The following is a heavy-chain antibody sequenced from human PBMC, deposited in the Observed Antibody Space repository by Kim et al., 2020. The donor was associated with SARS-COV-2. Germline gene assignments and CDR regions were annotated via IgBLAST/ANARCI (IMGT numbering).Heavy chain of an antibody. Sequence: GGSLRLSCAASGFTFGDYAMHWVRQAPGKGLEWVSGISGSSGSIGYADSVKGRFTISRDNAKNSLYLQMNSLRAEDTAVYYCAMKGGSNSFDIWGQGTMVTLSS. J-gene: IGHJ3*02. CDR1: GFTFGDYA. CDR3: AMKGGSNSFDI. D-gene: IGHD3-16*01. CDR2: ISGSSGSI. V-gene: IGHV3-9*01.